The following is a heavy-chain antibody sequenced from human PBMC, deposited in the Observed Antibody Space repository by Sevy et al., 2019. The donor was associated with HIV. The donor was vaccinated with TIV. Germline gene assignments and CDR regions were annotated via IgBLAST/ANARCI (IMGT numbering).Heavy chain of an antibody. CDR1: GFTFNIYS. CDR3: AREGCTKPHDY. CDR2: LSFGCGKI. Sequence: GGSLRLSCAAYGFTFNIYSMSWVRQTPGKGLEWVATLSFGCGKINHADSVKGRFTMSRDDSKNAVYLQMNNLRVEDTAIYYCAREGCTKPHDYWGQGTLVTVSS. D-gene: IGHD2-8*01. V-gene: IGHV3-23*01. J-gene: IGHJ4*02.